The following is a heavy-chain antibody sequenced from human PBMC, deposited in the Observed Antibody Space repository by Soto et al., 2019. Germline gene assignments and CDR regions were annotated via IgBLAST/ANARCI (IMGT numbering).Heavy chain of an antibody. CDR3: VTESWYKFEY. CDR1: GLTISDFY. Sequence: QVQLVESGGGLVTPGGSLRLSCEVSGLTISDFYMSWIRQAPGKGLEWVSYTSHNGDSTNYADSVKGRFTISRDNAKNSLYLQMNSLRVEDTAAYFCVTESWYKFEYWGQGNMVTVSS. D-gene: IGHD1-20*01. J-gene: IGHJ4*02. CDR2: TSHNGDST. V-gene: IGHV3-11*05.